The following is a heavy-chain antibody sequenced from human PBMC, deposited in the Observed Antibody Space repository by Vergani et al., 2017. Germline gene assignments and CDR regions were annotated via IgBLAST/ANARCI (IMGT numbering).Heavy chain of an antibody. V-gene: IGHV4-38-2*01. CDR1: DSSIMTNPY. CDR3: ASHRGSDGFFPSSSFYGMDV. J-gene: IGHJ6*02. D-gene: IGHD3-10*01. Sequence: QVQLQESGPGLVKPSETLTLTCDVSDSSIMTNPYWGWFRQSPGKGLEWIGCIHHSGDTHYNSSLKSRVSISIVSSTKFSLSLTSVTAADTAIYYCASHRGSDGFFPSSSFYGMDVWGHGTTVTVSS. CDR2: IHHSGDT.